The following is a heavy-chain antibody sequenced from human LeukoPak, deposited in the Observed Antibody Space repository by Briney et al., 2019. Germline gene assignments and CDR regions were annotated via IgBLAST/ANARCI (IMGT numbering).Heavy chain of an antibody. CDR2: INHNSGGT. D-gene: IGHD3-10*01. V-gene: IGHV1-2*02. CDR3: ARDRVGELLDLYHWFDP. Sequence: GPSGKLCCKSAGHTFTLYYMHWVRQAPGQGLEWMRWINHNSGGTNYAQKFQGRVTMTRDKSMSTAYMEMSRLRSEDTAVYYCARDRVGELLDLYHWFDPWGKGTLVTVSS. CDR1: GHTFTLYY. J-gene: IGHJ5*02.